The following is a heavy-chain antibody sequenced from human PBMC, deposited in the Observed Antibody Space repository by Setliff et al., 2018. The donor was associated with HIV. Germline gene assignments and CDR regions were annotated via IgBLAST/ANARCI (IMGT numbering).Heavy chain of an antibody. Sequence: KTSETLSLTCTVSGDSINGRWLGWIRQPPGKGLEWTGNIHYSGFANYNPSLKSRVTISVDTFKNQLYLRLTSVTPADTAVYYCARHICDTTACYGFDIWGPGTMVTVSS. D-gene: IGHD1-26*01. CDR2: IHYSGFA. J-gene: IGHJ3*02. CDR1: GDSINGRW. CDR3: ARHICDTTACYGFDI. V-gene: IGHV4-59*11.